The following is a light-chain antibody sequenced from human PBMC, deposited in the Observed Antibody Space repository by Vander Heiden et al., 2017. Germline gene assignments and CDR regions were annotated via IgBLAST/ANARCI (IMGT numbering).Light chain of an antibody. Sequence: DIQMTQSPSTLSASVGDRVTITCRASQSISSWLAWYQQKPGKAPKLLIYKASSLESGVPSRFSGSGSGTEFTLTISILHPDDFTTYYCQQYNIYSTFGQGTKVEIK. V-gene: IGKV1-5*03. J-gene: IGKJ1*01. CDR2: KAS. CDR3: QQYNIYST. CDR1: QSISSW.